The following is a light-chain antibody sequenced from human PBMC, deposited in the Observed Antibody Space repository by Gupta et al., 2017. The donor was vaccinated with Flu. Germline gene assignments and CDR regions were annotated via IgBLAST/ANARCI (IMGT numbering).Light chain of an antibody. CDR2: DDS. J-gene: IGLJ1*01. V-gene: IGLV3-21*02. CDR1: KTRGKN. Sequence: YVLTQDPSVSVAPGQTARLSCGGSKTRGKNVNWYQQRPGQAPVVVVYDDSDRPSGIPERFSGSNSGDSATLTISRVEAGDEADYYCHVWYRHTEHHVFGTGTKVTVL. CDR3: HVWYRHTEHHV.